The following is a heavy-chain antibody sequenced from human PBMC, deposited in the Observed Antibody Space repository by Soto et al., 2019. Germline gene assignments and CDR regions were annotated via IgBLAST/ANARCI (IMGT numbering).Heavy chain of an antibody. Sequence: SETLSLTCTVSGGSISSYYWSWIRQPPGKGLEWIGYIYYRGSTNYNPSLKSRVTISVDTSKNQFSLKRSSVTAADTTVYYCARQDSSGWFDYWGQGTLVTVSS. CDR3: ARQDSSGWFDY. V-gene: IGHV4-59*08. J-gene: IGHJ4*02. CDR2: IYYRGST. D-gene: IGHD6-19*01. CDR1: GGSISSYY.